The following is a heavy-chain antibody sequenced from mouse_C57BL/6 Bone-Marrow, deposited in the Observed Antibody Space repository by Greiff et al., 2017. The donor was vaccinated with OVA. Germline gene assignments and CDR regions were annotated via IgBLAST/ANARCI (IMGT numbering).Heavy chain of an antibody. V-gene: IGHV1-80*01. CDR3: ARWAITTEYFDV. Sequence: QVQLQQSGAELVKPGASVKISCKASGYAFSSYWMNWVKQRPGKGLEWIGQIYPGDGDTNYNGKFKGKATLTADKSSSTAYMQLSSLTSEDSAVYFCARWAITTEYFDVWGTGTTVTVSS. J-gene: IGHJ1*03. CDR1: GYAFSSYW. CDR2: IYPGDGDT. D-gene: IGHD1-1*01.